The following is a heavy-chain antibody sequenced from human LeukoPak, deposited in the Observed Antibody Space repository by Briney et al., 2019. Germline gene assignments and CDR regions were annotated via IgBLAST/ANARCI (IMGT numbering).Heavy chain of an antibody. CDR1: GFTFSTYA. D-gene: IGHD6-6*01. J-gene: IGHJ4*02. V-gene: IGHV3-23*01. CDR3: AKWDDSSSSPSY. CDR2: ISNSGGRT. Sequence: GGSLRLSCAASGFTFSTYAMTWVRQAQGQGLEWVSSISNSGGRTYYADSVKGRFTISRDNSKNTLSLQMNSLRAEDTAVYYCAKWDDSSSSPSYWGQGTLVTVSS.